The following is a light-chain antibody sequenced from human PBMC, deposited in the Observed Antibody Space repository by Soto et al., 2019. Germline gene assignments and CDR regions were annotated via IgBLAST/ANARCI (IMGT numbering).Light chain of an antibody. CDR1: SSNIGSNT. CDR3: SSWDDNLDAEV. Sequence: QSVLTQPPSASGTPGQRVTISCSGSSSNIGSNTVNWYQQLPGTAPKLLIYTNDQRPSGVPDRFSGSKSGTSASLAISGLQFKDEADYHCSSWDDNLDAEVFGAGTKVTVL. J-gene: IGLJ1*01. CDR2: TND. V-gene: IGLV1-44*01.